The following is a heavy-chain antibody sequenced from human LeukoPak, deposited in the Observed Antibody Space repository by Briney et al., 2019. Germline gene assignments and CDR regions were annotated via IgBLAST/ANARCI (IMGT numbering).Heavy chain of an antibody. CDR2: ISGSAYST. CDR3: ARHGY. CDR1: KFNFNNYG. Sequence: HPGGSLRLSCATSKFNFNNYGMTWIRQAPGKGLEWVASISGSAYSTQYAAFVQGRFTISRDNSKNTLYLQMSSLRAEDTAVYYCARHGYWGQGTLVTVSS. J-gene: IGHJ4*02. V-gene: IGHV3-23*01.